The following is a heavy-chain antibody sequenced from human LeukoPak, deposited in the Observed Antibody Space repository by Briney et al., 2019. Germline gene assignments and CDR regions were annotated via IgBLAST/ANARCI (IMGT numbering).Heavy chain of an antibody. CDR3: ASSIAALMGGNDAFDV. D-gene: IGHD6-6*01. Sequence: GGSLRLSCAASGFTFSSYAMSWVRQAPGKGLERVSGISGSGGSTFYADSVKGRFTISRDNSKNTVSLQTNSLRAEDTAVYYCASSIAALMGGNDAFDVWGEGTMVTVSS. J-gene: IGHJ3*01. CDR2: ISGSGGST. CDR1: GFTFSSYA. V-gene: IGHV3-23*01.